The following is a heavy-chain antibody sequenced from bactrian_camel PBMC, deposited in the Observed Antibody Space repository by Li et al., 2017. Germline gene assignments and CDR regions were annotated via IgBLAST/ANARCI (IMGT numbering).Heavy chain of an antibody. D-gene: IGHD7*01. V-gene: IGHV3S6*01. CDR1: GFTFSTAS. CDR3: VARRAGRVDCSGDEYEY. Sequence: HVQLVESGGGLVQPGGSLRLSCEASGFTFSTASMYWVRQAPGKGLEWVSTISHDGKQPYYADSVKGRFTVTQEKRGKTLYLQRNDLKYEDTAVYYCVARRAGRVDCSGDEYEYWGEGTQVTVS. CDR2: ISHDGKQP. J-gene: IGHJ4*01.